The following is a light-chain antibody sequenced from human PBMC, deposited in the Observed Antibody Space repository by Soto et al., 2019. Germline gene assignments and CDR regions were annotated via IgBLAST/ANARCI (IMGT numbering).Light chain of an antibody. V-gene: IGLV4-69*01. CDR3: QTWGSGIVV. CDR2: LNSDGSH. CDR1: SGHSNYA. J-gene: IGLJ2*01. Sequence: QPVLTQSPSASASLGASVKLTCTLSSGHSNYAIAWHQQQSEKGPRYLMKLNSDGSHSKGDGTPDRFSGSSSGAEPSLTISSLQSEDEGDYYCQTWGSGIVVFGGGTKVTVL.